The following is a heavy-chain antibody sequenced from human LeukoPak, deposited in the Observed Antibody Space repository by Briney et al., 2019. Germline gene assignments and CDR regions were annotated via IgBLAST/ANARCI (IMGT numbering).Heavy chain of an antibody. D-gene: IGHD3-10*01. CDR1: GFTFSTYW. Sequence: GGSLRLSCAASGFTFSTYWMSWVRQAPGKGLEWVASIKYDGSEKYYVDSVKGRFTISRDNAKNSLYLQMNSLRAEDTAVYYCARATMVIRSNWFDPWGQGTLVTVSS. J-gene: IGHJ5*02. V-gene: IGHV3-7*01. CDR2: IKYDGSEK. CDR3: ARATMVIRSNWFDP.